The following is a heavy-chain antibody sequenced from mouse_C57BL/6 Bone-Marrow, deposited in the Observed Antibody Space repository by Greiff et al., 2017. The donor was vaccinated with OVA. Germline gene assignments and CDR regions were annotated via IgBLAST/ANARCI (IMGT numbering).Heavy chain of an antibody. CDR2: IRNKANNHET. CDR3: TSDYYGSIYWYFDV. V-gene: IGHV6-6*01. J-gene: IGHJ1*03. D-gene: IGHD1-1*01. Sequence: EVKLVESGGGLVQPGGSMKLSCAASGFTFSDAWMDWVRQSPEKGLEWVADIRNKANNHETYYAESVKVRFTSARDDAKRSVCLEINSLRAEDTGIYSCTSDYYGSIYWYFDVWGTGTTVTVSS. CDR1: GFTFSDAW.